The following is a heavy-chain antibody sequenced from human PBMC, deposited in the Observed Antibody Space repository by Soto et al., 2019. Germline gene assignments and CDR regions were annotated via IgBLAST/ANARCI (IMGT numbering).Heavy chain of an antibody. Sequence: ASVKVSCKASGYTFTSYDIYWVRQATGQGLEWMGWMNPNSGNTGYAQKFQGRVTMTRNTSISTAFMELSTLRSEDTAVYYCARRQVRFPLLWFGESIYYMDVWGKGTTITVSS. J-gene: IGHJ6*03. CDR1: GYTFTSYD. CDR3: ARRQVRFPLLWFGESIYYMDV. D-gene: IGHD3-10*01. V-gene: IGHV1-8*01. CDR2: MNPNSGNT.